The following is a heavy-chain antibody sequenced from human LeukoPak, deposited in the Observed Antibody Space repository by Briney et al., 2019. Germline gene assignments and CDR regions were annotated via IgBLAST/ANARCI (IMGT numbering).Heavy chain of an antibody. CDR3: AREGSLRPHFDY. CDR1: GGSISSSNW. V-gene: IGHV4-4*02. D-gene: IGHD6-25*01. J-gene: IGHJ4*02. CDR2: IYYSGST. Sequence: SGTLSLTCAVSGGSISSSNWWSWVRQPPGKGLEWIGYIYYSGSTYYNPSLKSRVTISVDTSKNQFSLKLSSVTAADTAVYYCAREGSLRPHFDYWGQGTLVTVSS.